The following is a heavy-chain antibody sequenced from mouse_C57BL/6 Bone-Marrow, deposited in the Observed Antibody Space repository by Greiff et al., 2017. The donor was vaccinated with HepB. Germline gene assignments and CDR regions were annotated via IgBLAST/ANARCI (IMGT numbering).Heavy chain of an antibody. D-gene: IGHD2-1*01. CDR3: ARDIYYGNYEGFDY. J-gene: IGHJ2*01. CDR2: ISYDGSN. V-gene: IGHV3-6*01. CDR1: GYSITSGYY. Sequence: DVKLQESGPGLVKPSQSLSLTCSVTGYSITSGYYWNWIRQFPGNKLEWMGYISYDGSNNYNPSLKNRISITRDTSKNQFFLKLNSLTTEDTATYYCARDIYYGNYEGFDYWGQGTTLTVSS.